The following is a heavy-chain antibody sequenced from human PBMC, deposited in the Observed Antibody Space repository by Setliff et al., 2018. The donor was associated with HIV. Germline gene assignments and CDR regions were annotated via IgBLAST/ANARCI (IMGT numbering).Heavy chain of an antibody. CDR3: ARGRKKVRGPYNWFDP. J-gene: IGHJ5*02. CDR2: CNYNGNT. V-gene: IGHV4-39*02. D-gene: IGHD3-10*01. Sequence: PSETLSLTCTASGGSVGSGDYWWAWIRQPPGEGLDWIASCNYNGNTYYNPSLQSRVAISHDTSQNRFSLKMTSVTAADTAIYYCARGRKKVRGPYNWFDPWGQGTLVTVSS. CDR1: GGSVGSGDYW.